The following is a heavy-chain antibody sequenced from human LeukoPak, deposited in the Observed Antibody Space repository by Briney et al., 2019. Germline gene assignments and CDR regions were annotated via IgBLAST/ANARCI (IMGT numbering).Heavy chain of an antibody. Sequence: SETLSLTCTVSGGSISSYYWSWIRQPPGKGLEWIGYIYTSGSTNYNPSLKSRVTISVDTSKNQFSLKLSSVTAADTAVHYCARDTTSDWENGAFDIWGQGTMVTVSS. V-gene: IGHV4-4*09. J-gene: IGHJ3*02. CDR1: GGSISSYY. D-gene: IGHD1-26*01. CDR3: ARDTTSDWENGAFDI. CDR2: IYTSGST.